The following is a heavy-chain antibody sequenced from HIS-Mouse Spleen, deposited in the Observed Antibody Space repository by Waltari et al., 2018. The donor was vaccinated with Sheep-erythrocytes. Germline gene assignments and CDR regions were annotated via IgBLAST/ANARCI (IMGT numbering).Heavy chain of an antibody. CDR2: ISSSSSYI. CDR1: GFTFSSYS. D-gene: IGHD3-10*01. CDR3: ARDRSNYFDY. Sequence: EVQLVESGGGLVKPGGSLRLSCAASGFTFSSYSMNWVSSISSSSSYIDYADSVKGRFTISRDNAKNSLYLQMNSLRAEDTAVYYCARDRSNYFDYWGQGTLVTVSS. J-gene: IGHJ4*02. V-gene: IGHV3-21*01.